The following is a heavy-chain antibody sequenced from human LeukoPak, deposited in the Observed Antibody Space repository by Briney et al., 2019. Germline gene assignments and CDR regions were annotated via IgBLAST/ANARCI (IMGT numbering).Heavy chain of an antibody. CDR2: INHSGST. Sequence: SETLSLTCAVYGGSFSGYYWSWIRQPPGKGLEWIGEINHSGSTNYNPSLRSRVTISVDTSKNQFSLKLSSVTAADTAVYYCARHAYYDFWSGSRLNAFDIWGQGTMVTVSS. J-gene: IGHJ3*02. CDR1: GGSFSGYY. CDR3: ARHAYYDFWSGSRLNAFDI. V-gene: IGHV4-34*01. D-gene: IGHD3-3*01.